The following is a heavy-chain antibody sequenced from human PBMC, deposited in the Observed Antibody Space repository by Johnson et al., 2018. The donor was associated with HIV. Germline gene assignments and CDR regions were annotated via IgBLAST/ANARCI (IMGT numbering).Heavy chain of an antibody. CDR3: STAGSKGAFDI. V-gene: IGHV3-11*01. J-gene: IGHJ3*02. D-gene: IGHD6-13*01. Sequence: VQLVESGGNLVKPGGSLRLSCAASGFSFSDYYMTWIRQAPGKGLEWVSYITSSGTSYCADSVKGRFTISRDNAKSSLYLQMNSLKTEDTAVYYCSTAGSKGAFDIWGQGTMVTVSS. CDR2: ITSSGTS. CDR1: GFSFSDYY.